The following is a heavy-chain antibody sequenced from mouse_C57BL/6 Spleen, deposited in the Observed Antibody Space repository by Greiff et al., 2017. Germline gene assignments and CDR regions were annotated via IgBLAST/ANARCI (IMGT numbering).Heavy chain of an antibody. Sequence: VQLQESGAELVRPGASVKLSCKASGYTFTDYYINWVKQRPGQGLEWIARIYPGSGNTYYNEKFKGKATLTAEKSSSTAYMQLSSLTSEDSAVYFCARYDYAPYAMDYWGQGTSVTVSS. J-gene: IGHJ4*01. CDR3: ARYDYAPYAMDY. CDR1: GYTFTDYY. CDR2: IYPGSGNT. D-gene: IGHD2-4*01. V-gene: IGHV1-76*01.